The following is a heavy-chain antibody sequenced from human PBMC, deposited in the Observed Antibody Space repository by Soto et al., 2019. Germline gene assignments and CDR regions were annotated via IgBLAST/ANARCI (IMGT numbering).Heavy chain of an antibody. CDR2: ISYDGSNK. CDR3: ARVLDRGSDYDILTGYYDY. D-gene: IGHD3-9*01. CDR1: GFTFSSYA. Sequence: GGSLRLSCAASGFTFSSYAMHWVRQAPGKGLEWVAVISYDGSNKYYADSVKGRFTISRDNSKNTLYLQMNSLRAEDTAVYYCARVLDRGSDYDILTGYYDYWGQGTLVTVSS. V-gene: IGHV3-30*04. J-gene: IGHJ4*02.